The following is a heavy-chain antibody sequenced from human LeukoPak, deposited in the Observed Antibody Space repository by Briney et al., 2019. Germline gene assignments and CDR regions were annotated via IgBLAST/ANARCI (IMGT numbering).Heavy chain of an antibody. V-gene: IGHV3-23*01. J-gene: IGHJ4*02. CDR1: GFTFSSYA. CDR3: ARDRYCSGGSCYSDFDY. D-gene: IGHD2-15*01. Sequence: GGSLRLSCAASGFTFSSYAMSWVRQAPGKGLERVSDISGIGGSTYYSHSLKRRFTISRDNSKNTLYLQMNSLRAEDTAVYYCARDRYCSGGSCYSDFDYWGQGTLVTVSS. CDR2: ISGIGGST.